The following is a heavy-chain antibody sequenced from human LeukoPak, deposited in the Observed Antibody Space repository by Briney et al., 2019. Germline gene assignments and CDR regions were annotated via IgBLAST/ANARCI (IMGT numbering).Heavy chain of an antibody. CDR3: AKGNWRYFDY. CDR1: GFTFSSYA. D-gene: IGHD1-1*01. Sequence: GGSLRLSCAASGFTFSSYAMSWVRQAPGKGLEWVSAISGSAGTTYYADSVKGRFTISRDNSKNTLYLQMNSLGADDTAVYYCAKGNWRYFDYWGQGTLVTVSS. J-gene: IGHJ4*02. V-gene: IGHV3-23*01. CDR2: ISGSAGTT.